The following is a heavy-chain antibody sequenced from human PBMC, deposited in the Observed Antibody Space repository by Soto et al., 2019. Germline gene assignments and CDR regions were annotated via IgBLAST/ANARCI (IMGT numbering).Heavy chain of an antibody. CDR1: GFTFSSYA. CDR2: ISYDGSNK. V-gene: IGHV3-30-3*01. Sequence: GGSLRLSCAASGFTFSSYAMHWVRQAPGKGLEWVAVISYDGSNKYYADSVKGRFTISRDNSKNTLYLQMNSLRAEDTAVYYCARDLLVVAPSLENYFDYWGQGTLVTVSS. CDR3: ARDLLVVAPSLENYFDY. D-gene: IGHD2-15*01. J-gene: IGHJ4*02.